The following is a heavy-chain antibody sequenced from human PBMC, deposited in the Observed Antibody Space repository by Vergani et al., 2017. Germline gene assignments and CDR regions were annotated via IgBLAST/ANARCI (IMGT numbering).Heavy chain of an antibody. J-gene: IGHJ4*02. CDR1: GCSISSGGYY. V-gene: IGHV4-31*03. Sequence: QVQLQESGPGLVKPSQTLSLTCTVSGCSISSGGYYWSWIRRHPGKGLEWIGYIYYSGSTYYNPSLNSRVTISVDTSKNQFSLELSSVTAADTAVYYCAGQFWFRGYDLHWGQGTLVTVSS. D-gene: IGHD3-22*01. CDR3: AGQFWFRGYDLH. CDR2: IYYSGST.